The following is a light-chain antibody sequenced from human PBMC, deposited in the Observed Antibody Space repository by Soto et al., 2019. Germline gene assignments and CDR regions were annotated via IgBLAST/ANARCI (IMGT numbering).Light chain of an antibody. V-gene: IGLV4-69*01. CDR3: QTWGTGIRV. J-gene: IGLJ2*01. CDR2: IYTDGSH. CDR1: GGHSSDA. Sequence: QPVLTQSPSASASLGASVKLTCTLSGGHSSDAIAWLQQQPEKGPRYLMRIYTDGSHRKGDGIPDRFSGSISGDERYLTISSLQSEDEADYYCQTWGTGIRVFGGGTKLTVL.